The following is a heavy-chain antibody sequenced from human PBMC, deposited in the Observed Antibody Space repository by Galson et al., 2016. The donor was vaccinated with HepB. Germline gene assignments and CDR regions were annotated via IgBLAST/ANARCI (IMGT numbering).Heavy chain of an antibody. V-gene: IGHV3-48*02. CDR2: INPSSSST. CDR3: ARPLYYYSSGYHQYFQY. J-gene: IGHJ1*01. D-gene: IGHD3-22*01. Sequence: SLRLSCAASGFTFSSYSMNWVRQAPGQGLEWVSYINPSSSSTHYADSVKGRFIISRDNAKNSLYLQMDSLRDEDTAVYYCARPLYYYSSGYHQYFQYWGQGTLVTASS. CDR1: GFTFSSYS.